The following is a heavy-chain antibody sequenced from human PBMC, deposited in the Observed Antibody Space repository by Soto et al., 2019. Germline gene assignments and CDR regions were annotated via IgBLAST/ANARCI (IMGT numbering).Heavy chain of an antibody. J-gene: IGHJ4*02. V-gene: IGHV3-48*03. CDR2: ISSSGSTI. CDR1: GFTFSSYE. D-gene: IGHD1-7*01. Sequence: EVQLVESGGGLVQPGGSLRLSCAASGFTFSSYEMNWVRQAPGKGLEWVSYISSSGSTIYYADSVKGRFTISRDNAKNSLYLQMNSLRAEDTAVYYCARNGGWSITGTTGYFDYWGQGTLVTVSS. CDR3: ARNGGWSITGTTGYFDY.